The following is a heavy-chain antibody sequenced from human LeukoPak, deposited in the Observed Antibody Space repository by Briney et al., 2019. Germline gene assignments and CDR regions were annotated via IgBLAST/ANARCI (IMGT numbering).Heavy chain of an antibody. J-gene: IGHJ4*02. V-gene: IGHV3-23*01. D-gene: IGHD3-10*01. CDR1: GFSFINYA. CDR3: ASTMVRGVIMGDY. Sequence: GGSLRLSCAASGFSFINYAMSWVRQAPGKGLEWVSAIGGSGTRTYNADSVKGRFTISRDNSKNTLYLQMNSLRAEDTAVYYCASTMVRGVIMGDYWGQGTLVTVSS. CDR2: IGGSGTRT.